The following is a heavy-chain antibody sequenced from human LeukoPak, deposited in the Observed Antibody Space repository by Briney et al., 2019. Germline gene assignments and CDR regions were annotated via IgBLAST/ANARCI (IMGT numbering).Heavy chain of an antibody. CDR3: ARLSATVTPRGYYYYAFDV. D-gene: IGHD4-17*01. CDR1: GGSISSYY. V-gene: IGHV4-59*08. Sequence: TSETLSLTCTVSGGSISSYYWSWIRQPPGKGLEWIGYIYYSGSTNYNPSLKSRVTISVDTSKSQFSMKLNSVTAADTAVYYCARLSATVTPRGYYYYAFDVWGQGTTVTVSS. J-gene: IGHJ6*02. CDR2: IYYSGST.